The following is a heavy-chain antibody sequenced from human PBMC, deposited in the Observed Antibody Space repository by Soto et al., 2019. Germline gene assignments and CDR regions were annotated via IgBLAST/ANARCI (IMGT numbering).Heavy chain of an antibody. CDR2: ISFDGSSK. CDR3: ARDAGIVTREYYFDY. V-gene: IGHV3-30-3*01. Sequence: GGSLSLSCAASGFTFTTYALHWVRQAPGKGLEWVAVISFDGSSKYYADSVKGRFTISRDNSKNTLYLQMNSLRAEDTAVYYCARDAGIVTREYYFDYWGQGALVTVSS. D-gene: IGHD2-15*01. CDR1: GFTFTTYA. J-gene: IGHJ4*02.